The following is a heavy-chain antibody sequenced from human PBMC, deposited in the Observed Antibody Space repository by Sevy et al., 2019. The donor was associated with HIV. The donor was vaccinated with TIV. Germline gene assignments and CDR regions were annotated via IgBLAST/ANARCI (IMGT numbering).Heavy chain of an antibody. CDR3: ARLTRDGAAGTGYYYYGMDV. CDR2: INAGNGNT. Sequence: ASVKVSCKASGYTFTSYAMHWVRQAPGQRLEWMGWINAGNGNTKYSQKFQGRVTITRDTSASTAYMELSSLRSEDTAVYYCARLTRDGAAGTGYYYYGMDVWGQGTTVTVSS. CDR1: GYTFTSYA. D-gene: IGHD6-13*01. V-gene: IGHV1-3*01. J-gene: IGHJ6*02.